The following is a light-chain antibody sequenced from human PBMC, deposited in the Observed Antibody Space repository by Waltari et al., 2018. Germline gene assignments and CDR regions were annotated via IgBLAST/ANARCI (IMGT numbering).Light chain of an antibody. J-gene: IGLJ3*02. V-gene: IGLV1-51*01. CDR2: NYD. Sequence: QSILTQPPSMSAAPGQRVTISCSGSHSNIGSNYVSWYQQFPGAAPRLLIYNYDGRPSDIPDRVSASKSATSVTLAITGLQTGDEADYYCVTWDTSLRAVVFGGGTRLTVL. CDR1: HSNIGSNY. CDR3: VTWDTSLRAVV.